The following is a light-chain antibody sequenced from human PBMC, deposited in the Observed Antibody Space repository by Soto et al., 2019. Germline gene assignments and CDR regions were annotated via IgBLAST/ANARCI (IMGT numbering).Light chain of an antibody. CDR3: LQDYNYPWT. V-gene: IGKV1-6*01. CDR1: TGIRTD. CDR2: AAT. Sequence: AIQLTQSPSSLSASVGDRVTITCRASTGIRTDLSWYQQKPGKVPKVLIYAATSLHSGVPSRFSGRGSGTDFTLTISSLQPEDFATYYCLQDYNYPWTFGQGTKVDIK. J-gene: IGKJ1*01.